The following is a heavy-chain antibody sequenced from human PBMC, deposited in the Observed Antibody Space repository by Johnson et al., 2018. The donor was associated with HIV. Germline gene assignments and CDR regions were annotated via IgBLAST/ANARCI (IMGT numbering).Heavy chain of an antibody. D-gene: IGHD3-22*01. CDR1: GFTFSSYA. Sequence: QVQLVESGGGVVQPGRSLRLSCAASGFTFSSYAMHWVRQAPGKGLEWVAVISYDGSNKYYADSVKGRFTISRDNSKNTVYLQMNSLRAEDTAVYYCARDYYDSSGYHHAFDIWRQGTMVTVSS. V-gene: IGHV3-30-3*01. CDR2: ISYDGSNK. J-gene: IGHJ3*02. CDR3: ARDYYDSSGYHHAFDI.